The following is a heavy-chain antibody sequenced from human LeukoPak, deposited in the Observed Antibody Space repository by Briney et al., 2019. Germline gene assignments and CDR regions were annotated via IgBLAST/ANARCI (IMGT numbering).Heavy chain of an antibody. J-gene: IGHJ5*02. CDR2: ISWNSGSI. CDR1: GFTFSYYW. V-gene: IGHV3-9*01. D-gene: IGHD6-13*01. CDR3: AKDILGIAAS. Sequence: GGSLRLSCAASGFTFSYYWMTWVRQAPGKGLEWVSGISWNSGSIGYADSVKGRFTISRDNAKNSLYLQMNSLRAEDTALYYCAKDILGIAASWGQGTLVTVSS.